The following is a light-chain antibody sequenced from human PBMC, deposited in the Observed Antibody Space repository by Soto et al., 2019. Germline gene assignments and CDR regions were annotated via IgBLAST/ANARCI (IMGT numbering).Light chain of an antibody. J-gene: IGKJ5*01. CDR3: QQRSSWPIT. V-gene: IGKV3-11*01. Sequence: EIVLTQSPATLSLSPGERATLSCRASQSVSRYFAWYQQKPGQAPRLLIYDASNRATGIPARFSGSGSGTDFTLTISSLEPEDFAVYYCQQRSSWPITFGQGTRLEI. CDR1: QSVSRY. CDR2: DAS.